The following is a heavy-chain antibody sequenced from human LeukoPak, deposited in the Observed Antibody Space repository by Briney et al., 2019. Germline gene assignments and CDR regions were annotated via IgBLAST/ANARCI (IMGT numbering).Heavy chain of an antibody. CDR3: ARDPTDPFVVVVAATPDY. CDR2: IWYDGSNK. J-gene: IGHJ4*02. V-gene: IGHV3-33*08. D-gene: IGHD2-15*01. Sequence: PGGSLRLSCAASGFTFSSYGMHWVRQAPGKGLEWVAVIWYDGSNKYYADSVKGRFTISRDNSKNTLYLQMNSLRAEDTAVYYCARDPTDPFVVVVAATPDYWGQGTLVTVSS. CDR1: GFTFSSYG.